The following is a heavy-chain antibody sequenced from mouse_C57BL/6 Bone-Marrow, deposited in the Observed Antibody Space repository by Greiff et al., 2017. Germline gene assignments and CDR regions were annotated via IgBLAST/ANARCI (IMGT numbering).Heavy chain of an antibody. J-gene: IGHJ3*01. CDR1: GFTFSDYY. V-gene: IGHV5-12*01. CDR3: ARPLYDGYSLAY. D-gene: IGHD2-3*01. CDR2: ISNGGGST. Sequence: EVQVVESGGGLVQPGGSLKLSCAASGFTFSDYYMYWVRQTPEKRLEWVAYISNGGGSTYYPDTVKGRFTISRDNAKNTLYLQMSRLKSEDTAMYYCARPLYDGYSLAYWGQGTLVTVSA.